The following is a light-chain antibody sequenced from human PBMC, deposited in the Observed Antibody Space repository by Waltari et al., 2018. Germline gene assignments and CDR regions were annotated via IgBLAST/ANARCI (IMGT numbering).Light chain of an antibody. Sequence: EIVLTQSPATLSLSPWERATLSCRASQSVTTSLAWYQQKPGQAPRLLIFDASDRATGVPARFSGSGSGTDFTLTISSLEPEDFAVYFCHQRTSWPLTFGGGTQVEFK. V-gene: IGKV3-11*01. CDR3: HQRTSWPLT. CDR1: QSVTTS. J-gene: IGKJ4*01. CDR2: DAS.